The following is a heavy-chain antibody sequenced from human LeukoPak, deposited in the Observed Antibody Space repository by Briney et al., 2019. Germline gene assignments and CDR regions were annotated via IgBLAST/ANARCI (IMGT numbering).Heavy chain of an antibody. CDR3: ARHPYGVLDY. CDR1: GFSFDTYW. Sequence: GGSLRLSCAVSGFSFDTYWMTWVRQAPGKGLEWVANIKQDGSEKYYVDSVKGRFTISRDNAKNSLYLQMNSLRAEGTAVYYCARHPYGVLDYWGQGTLVTVSS. CDR2: IKQDGSEK. D-gene: IGHD4-17*01. J-gene: IGHJ4*02. V-gene: IGHV3-7*01.